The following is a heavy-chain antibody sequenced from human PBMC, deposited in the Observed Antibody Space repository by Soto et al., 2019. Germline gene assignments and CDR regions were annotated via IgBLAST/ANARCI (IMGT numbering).Heavy chain of an antibody. J-gene: IGHJ6*02. V-gene: IGHV4-59*01. CDR2: IYYTGST. D-gene: IGHD3-3*01. CDR3: ARSYPNTIFGVVPSRGLDV. Sequence: PSETLSLTWIVSGGSISSNYWIWIRPTPGKGLEWIGYIYYTGSTNFNPSLKNRVIISVDTSKNQFSLKLSSVTAADTAVYYCARSYPNTIFGVVPSRGLDVWGQGTTVTVSS. CDR1: GGSISSNY.